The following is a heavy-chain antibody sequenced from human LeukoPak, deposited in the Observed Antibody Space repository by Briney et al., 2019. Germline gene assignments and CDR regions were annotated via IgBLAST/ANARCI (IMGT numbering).Heavy chain of an antibody. J-gene: IGHJ3*02. Sequence: XNIKQDESEKYYVDSVKGRFTVSRDNAKNSLYLQMNSLRAEDTAVYYCARDKEEMVRAPYAFGIWGQGTMVTVSS. V-gene: IGHV3-7*01. D-gene: IGHD3-10*01. CDR3: ARDKEEMVRAPYAFGI. CDR2: IKQDESEK.